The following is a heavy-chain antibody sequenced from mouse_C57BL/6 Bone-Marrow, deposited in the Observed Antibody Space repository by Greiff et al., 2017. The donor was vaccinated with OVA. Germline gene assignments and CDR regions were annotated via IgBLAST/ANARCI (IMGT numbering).Heavy chain of an antibody. CDR2: IHPNSGST. Sequence: QVQLKESGAELVKPGASVKLSCKASGYTFTSYWMHWVKQRPGHGLEWIGMIHPNSGSTNYNAKFKSKATLTVDKSSSTAYMQRSSLTSEDSAVYYCARWGYGKWGQGTTLTVAS. V-gene: IGHV1-64*01. CDR3: ARWGYGK. D-gene: IGHD1-1*01. J-gene: IGHJ2*01. CDR1: GYTFTSYW.